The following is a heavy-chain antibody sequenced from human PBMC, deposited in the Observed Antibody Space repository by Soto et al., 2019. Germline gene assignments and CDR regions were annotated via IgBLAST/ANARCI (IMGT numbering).Heavy chain of an antibody. CDR2: INPFDGSR. Sequence: ASVKVYCKASGYIFTSYYIHWVRQAPGQGLEWMGWINPFDGSRMFAQSFQGRVTMTRDTSTSTVYMEVSSLRSEDTAVYYCSSVDPGETSPFDHWG. CDR3: SSVDPGETSPFDH. J-gene: IGHJ4*01. CDR1: GYIFTSYY. V-gene: IGHV1-46*03. D-gene: IGHD3-10*01.